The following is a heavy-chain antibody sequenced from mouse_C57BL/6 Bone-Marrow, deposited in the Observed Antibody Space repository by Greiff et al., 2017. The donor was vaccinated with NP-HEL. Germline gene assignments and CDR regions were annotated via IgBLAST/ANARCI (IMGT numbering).Heavy chain of an antibody. CDR2: IYPRSGNT. V-gene: IGHV1-81*01. D-gene: IGHD2-3*01. CDR3: ASPIYDYDAMDY. CDR1: GYTFTSYG. J-gene: IGHJ4*01. Sequence: QVQLKQSGAELARPGASVKLSCKASGYTFTSYGISWVKQRTGQGLEWIGEIYPRSGNTYYNEKFKGKATLTADKSSSTAYMELRSLTSEDSAVYFCASPIYDYDAMDYWGQGTSVTVSS.